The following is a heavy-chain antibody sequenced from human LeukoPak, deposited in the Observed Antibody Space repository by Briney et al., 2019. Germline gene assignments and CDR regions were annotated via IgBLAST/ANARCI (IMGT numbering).Heavy chain of an antibody. V-gene: IGHV1-18*01. CDR1: GYTFTSYG. CDR2: ISAYNGNT. D-gene: IGHD3-3*01. CDR3: ARDRVDFWSGYYLDFDY. J-gene: IGHJ4*02. Sequence: ASVKVSCKASGYTFTSYGISWVRQAPGQGLEWMGWISAYNGNTNYAQKLQGRVTMTIDTSTSTAYMELRSLRSDDAAVYYCARDRVDFWSGYYLDFDYWGQGTLVTVSS.